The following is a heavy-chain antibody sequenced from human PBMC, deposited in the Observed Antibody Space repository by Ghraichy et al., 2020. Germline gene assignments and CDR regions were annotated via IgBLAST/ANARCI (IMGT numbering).Heavy chain of an antibody. CDR2: ITSSGRFI. J-gene: IGHJ6*02. CDR3: ARGSRVVRFYYYDAMDV. CDR1: GLTLSSYS. V-gene: IGHV3-48*02. Sequence: GGSLRLSCSASGLTLSSYSLNWVRQAPGKVLEWLAYITSSGRFISYADSVKGRFTISRDNAKNSLDLQMNSLRDEDTAVYYCARGSRVVRFYYYDAMDVWGQGTTVTV. D-gene: IGHD4-23*01.